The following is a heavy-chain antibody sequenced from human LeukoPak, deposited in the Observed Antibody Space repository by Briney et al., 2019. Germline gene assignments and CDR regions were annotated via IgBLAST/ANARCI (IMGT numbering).Heavy chain of an antibody. J-gene: IGHJ4*02. CDR1: GFTFSNYG. CDR2: IWYDGSDK. D-gene: IGHD3-16*01. CDR3: ARPVVLGAYLRGAYYFDS. V-gene: IGHV3-33*01. Sequence: GGSLRLSCAASGFTFSNYGMHWVRQAPGKGLEWVAVIWYDGSDKYHADSVKGQFTISRDNSKNTLYLQMNSLRVEDTAVYYCARPVVLGAYLRGAYYFDSWGQGTLVTVSS.